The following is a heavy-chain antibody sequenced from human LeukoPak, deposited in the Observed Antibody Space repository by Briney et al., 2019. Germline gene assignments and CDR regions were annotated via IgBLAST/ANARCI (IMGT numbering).Heavy chain of an antibody. J-gene: IGHJ4*02. CDR1: GYTFTSYY. D-gene: IGHD2-2*01. Sequence: ASVKVSCKASGYTFTSYYMHWVRQAPGQGLEWMGWISAYNGNTNYAQKLQGRVTMTTDTSTSTAYMELRSLRSDDTAVYYCAITHYCSSTSCYVGALDYWGQGTLVTVSS. V-gene: IGHV1-18*04. CDR3: AITHYCSSTSCYVGALDY. CDR2: ISAYNGNT.